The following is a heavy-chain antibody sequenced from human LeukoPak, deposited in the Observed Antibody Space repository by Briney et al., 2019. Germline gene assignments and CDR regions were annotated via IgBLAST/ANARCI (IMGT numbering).Heavy chain of an antibody. V-gene: IGHV3-30*02. CDR2: IQYDGSNK. CDR1: GFTFSSYD. Sequence: PGGSLRLSCAVSGFTFSSYDMHWVRQAPGKGLEWVTFIQYDGSNKYYADSVKGRFTISRDNSKNTLYLQMNSLRAEDTAVYYCAKETLSWGQGTLVTVSS. J-gene: IGHJ4*02. CDR3: AKETLS.